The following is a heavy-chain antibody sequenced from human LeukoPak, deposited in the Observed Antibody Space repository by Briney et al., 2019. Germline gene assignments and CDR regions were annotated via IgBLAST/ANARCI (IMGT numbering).Heavy chain of an antibody. J-gene: IGHJ4*02. CDR3: ARDSSSWPKGY. Sequence: ASVTVSCKASGGTFSNYAISWVRQAPGQGLEGMGGIIPIFGTANYAQKFQGRVTITADESTSTAYMELSSLGSEDTAVYYCARDSSSWPKGYWGQGTLVTVSS. D-gene: IGHD6-13*01. V-gene: IGHV1-69*01. CDR2: IIPIFGTA. CDR1: GGTFSNYA.